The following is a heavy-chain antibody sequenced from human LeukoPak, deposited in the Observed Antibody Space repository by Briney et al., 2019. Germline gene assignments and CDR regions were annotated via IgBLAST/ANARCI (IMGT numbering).Heavy chain of an antibody. Sequence: ASVKVSCKASGGTFSSYAISWVRQAPGQGLEWMGRIIPIFGTANYAQKFQGRVTITTDESTSTAYMELSGLRSEDTAVYYCARDYYDSRFRVYWGQGTLVTVSS. D-gene: IGHD3-22*01. CDR3: ARDYYDSRFRVY. J-gene: IGHJ4*02. V-gene: IGHV1-69*05. CDR2: IIPIFGTA. CDR1: GGTFSSYA.